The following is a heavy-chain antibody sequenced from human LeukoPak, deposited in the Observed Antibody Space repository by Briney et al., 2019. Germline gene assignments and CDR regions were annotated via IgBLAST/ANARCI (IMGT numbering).Heavy chain of an antibody. CDR3: ARLGSARLFRLFDY. CDR1: GGSINSAY. Sequence: SETLSLTCTVSGGSINSAYWTWIRQPPGKGLEWIGSIYYSRNTYYNPSLRSRLTLSIDTSKNQFSLRLSSVTAADTAVYYCARLGSARLFRLFDYWGQGTLVTVSS. J-gene: IGHJ4*02. CDR2: IYYSRNT. D-gene: IGHD2-21*01. V-gene: IGHV4-59*08.